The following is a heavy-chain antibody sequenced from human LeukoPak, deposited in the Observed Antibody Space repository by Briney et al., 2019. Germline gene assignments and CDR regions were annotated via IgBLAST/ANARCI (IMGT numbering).Heavy chain of an antibody. Sequence: PSETLSLTCTVSLGSISTYYWNWVREPPGKGLEWIAYIYYSGSTNYNPSLKSRVTMSVDTSSDQYSLKLSSVTAADTAVYYCARGRSPYDSSAAFDIWGQGTMVTVSS. V-gene: IGHV4-59*01. D-gene: IGHD3-22*01. J-gene: IGHJ3*02. CDR1: LGSISTYY. CDR3: ARGRSPYDSSAAFDI. CDR2: IYYSGST.